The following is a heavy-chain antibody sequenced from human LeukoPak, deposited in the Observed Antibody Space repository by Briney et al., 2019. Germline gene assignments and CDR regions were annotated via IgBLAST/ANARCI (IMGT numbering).Heavy chain of an antibody. CDR2: IYHSGST. Sequence: PSETLSLTCAVSGGSISSGNWWSWVRQPPGKGLEWIGEIYHSGSTNYNPSLKSRVTISVDKSKNQFSLKLSSVTAADTAVYYCASDHYYDSSGYPSGGWFDPWGQGTLVTVSS. V-gene: IGHV4-4*02. CDR1: GGSISSGNW. CDR3: ASDHYYDSSGYPSGGWFDP. D-gene: IGHD3-22*01. J-gene: IGHJ5*02.